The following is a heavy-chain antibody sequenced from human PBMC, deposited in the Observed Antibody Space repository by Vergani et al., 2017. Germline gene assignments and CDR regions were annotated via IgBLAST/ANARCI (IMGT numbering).Heavy chain of an antibody. J-gene: IGHJ4*02. CDR3: ARGQRAVLRYFDWLLPY. CDR2: IFYSGSP. CDR1: GGSISSYY. Sequence: QVQLQESGPGLVKPSETLSLTCTVSGGSISSYYWSWIRLPPGKGLEWIGNIFYSGSPNYNPSLKSRVTISVDTSKNQFSLKLSSVTAADTAVYYCARGQRAVLRYFDWLLPYWGQGTLVTVSS. V-gene: IGHV4-59*01. D-gene: IGHD3-9*01.